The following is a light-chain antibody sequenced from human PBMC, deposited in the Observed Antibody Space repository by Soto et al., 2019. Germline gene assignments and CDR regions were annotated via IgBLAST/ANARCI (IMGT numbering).Light chain of an antibody. Sequence: DIQMTQSPSTLSASVGDRVTITCRASQTISSWLAWYQQKPGKAPKLLIYEATSSEVGVPPRFSGSGFGTEFTLTISSLQPDDCATYFCQYYKEYSTFGQGTRLEIK. CDR1: QTISSW. CDR2: EAT. CDR3: QYYKEYST. J-gene: IGKJ1*01. V-gene: IGKV1-5*03.